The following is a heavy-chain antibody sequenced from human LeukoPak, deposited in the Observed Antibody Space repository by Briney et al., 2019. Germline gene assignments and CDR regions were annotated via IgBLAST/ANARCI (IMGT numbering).Heavy chain of an antibody. D-gene: IGHD3-22*01. CDR3: ARARITMIVVVIKEFDY. J-gene: IGHJ4*02. Sequence: ASVKVSCKASGYTFTGYYMHWVRQAPGQGLEWMGWINPNSGGTNYAQKFQGRVTMTRGTSISTAYMELSRLRSDDTAVYYCARARITMIVVVIKEFDYWGQGTLVTVSS. V-gene: IGHV1-2*02. CDR1: GYTFTGYY. CDR2: INPNSGGT.